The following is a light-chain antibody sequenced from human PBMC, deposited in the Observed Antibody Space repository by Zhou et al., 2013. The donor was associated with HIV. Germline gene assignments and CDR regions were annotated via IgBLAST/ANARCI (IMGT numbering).Light chain of an antibody. CDR1: QSVNGNY. V-gene: IGKV3-20*01. J-gene: IGKJ1*01. CDR2: AAS. Sequence: EIVMTQSPATLSVSPGERATLSCRASQSVNGNYLAWYQHRSGQAPRLLVFAASTRATGVPVRFSGRGSGADFTLTISRLEPEDFATYFCQQYGSSTPTFGQGTKVQIK. CDR3: QQYGSSTPT.